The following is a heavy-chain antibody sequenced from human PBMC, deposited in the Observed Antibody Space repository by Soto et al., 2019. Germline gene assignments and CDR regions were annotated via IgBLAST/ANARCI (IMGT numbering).Heavy chain of an antibody. Sequence: QVQLVQSGAEVKKPGSSVKVSCKASGGAVSSYALSWVRQAPGQGLEWMGGIVPIFGTTNYAQNFQGRVAITADESRTTAYMELNILRPEDTAVYSCARGMYSSSSKHYYPGMDAWGQGTTVTVSS. J-gene: IGHJ6*02. CDR2: IVPIFGTT. V-gene: IGHV1-69*01. CDR3: ARGMYSSSSKHYYPGMDA. D-gene: IGHD6-6*01. CDR1: GGAVSSYA.